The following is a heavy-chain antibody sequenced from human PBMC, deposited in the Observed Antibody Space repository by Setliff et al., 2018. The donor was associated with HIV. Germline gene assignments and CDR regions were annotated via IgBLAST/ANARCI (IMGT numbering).Heavy chain of an antibody. Sequence: PSETLSLTCSVSGGSMRNYYWSWIRQPPRKGLEWVGYTSYNGITTYNPSLKSRVTISVDTSKNQFSLKRTSVTAADPALYYCARHRPWEVDVFDIWGQGTMVTVSS. J-gene: IGHJ3*02. CDR3: ARHRPWEVDVFDI. D-gene: IGHD1-26*01. CDR1: GGSMRNYY. CDR2: TSYNGIT. V-gene: IGHV4-59*08.